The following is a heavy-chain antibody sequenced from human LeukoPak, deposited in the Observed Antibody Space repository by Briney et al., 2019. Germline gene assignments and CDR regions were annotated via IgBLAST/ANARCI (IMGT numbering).Heavy chain of an antibody. V-gene: IGHV3-7*02. J-gene: IGHJ4*02. CDR2: IKQDGSEK. Sequence: GGSLRLSCAASGFTFSSYWMSWVRQAPGKGLEWVANIKQDGSEKYYVDSVKGRFTISRDNSKNTLYLQMNSLRAEDTAVYYCANREYHLPALYWGQGTLVTVSS. CDR3: ANREYHLPALY. D-gene: IGHD2-2*01. CDR1: GFTFSSYW.